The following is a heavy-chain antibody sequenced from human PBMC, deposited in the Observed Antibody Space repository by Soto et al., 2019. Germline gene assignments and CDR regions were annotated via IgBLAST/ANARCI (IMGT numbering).Heavy chain of an antibody. CDR3: ARRELWHYYYGMDV. V-gene: IGHV3-48*02. D-gene: IGHD1-26*01. CDR2: ISSSSSTI. Sequence: EVQLVESGGGLVQPGGSLRLSCVASGFTFSSYSMNWVRQAPGKGLEWVSYISSSSSTIYYADSVKGRFTISRDNAKNSLYLQMNSLRDEDTAVYYCARRELWHYYYGMDVWGQGTTVTVSS. CDR1: GFTFSSYS. J-gene: IGHJ6*02.